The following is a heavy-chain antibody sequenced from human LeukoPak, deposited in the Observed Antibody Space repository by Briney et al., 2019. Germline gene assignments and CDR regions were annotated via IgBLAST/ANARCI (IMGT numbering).Heavy chain of an antibody. Sequence: PSETLSLTCAVSGDSITSSTSYWGWFRQPPGKGLEWIGNIYYSGNTYYNPSLKSRVAISVDTSKSQFSLKLSSVTAADTAVYYCARDSSGYSDAFDIWGQGTMVTVSS. D-gene: IGHD3-22*01. CDR2: IYYSGNT. J-gene: IGHJ3*02. V-gene: IGHV4-39*02. CDR3: ARDSSGYSDAFDI. CDR1: GDSITSSTSY.